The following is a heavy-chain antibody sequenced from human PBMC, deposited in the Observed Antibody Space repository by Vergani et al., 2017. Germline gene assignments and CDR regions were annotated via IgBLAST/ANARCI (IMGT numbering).Heavy chain of an antibody. CDR1: GGSISSGGYS. CDR3: ARHGQPRDILWSGY. Sequence: QLQLQESGSGLVKPSQTLSLTCAVSGGSISSGGYSWSWIRQPPGKGLEWIGYIYHSGSTYYNPSLKSRVTISVDTSKNQFSLKLSSVTAADTAVYYCARHGQPRDILWSGYWGQGTLVTVSS. D-gene: IGHD2-21*01. CDR2: IYHSGST. J-gene: IGHJ4*02. V-gene: IGHV4-30-2*03.